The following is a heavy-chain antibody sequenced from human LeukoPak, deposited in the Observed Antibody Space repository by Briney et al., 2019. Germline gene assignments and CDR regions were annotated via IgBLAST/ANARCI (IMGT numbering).Heavy chain of an antibody. CDR2: IHNSRST. CDR1: GGTISTYY. CDR3: ARHGGSWTFDY. J-gene: IGHJ4*02. V-gene: IGHV4-59*08. Sequence: SGTLSLTCTVSGGTISTYYWSWIRQPRGKGLEWIGYIHNSRSTKYTPSLKSRVTISIDTSKNQFSLNLNSVTAADTALYYCARHGGSWTFDYWGQGSLVTVSS. D-gene: IGHD6-13*01.